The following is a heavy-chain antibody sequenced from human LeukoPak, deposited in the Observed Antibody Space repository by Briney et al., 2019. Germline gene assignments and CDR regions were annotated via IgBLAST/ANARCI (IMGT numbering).Heavy chain of an antibody. D-gene: IGHD6-19*01. J-gene: IGHJ4*02. CDR1: GDSISSDN. CDR3: ARVSGSGWEYYVDY. Sequence: SETLSLTCTVSGDSISSDNWSWVRQPPGKGLEWIGYIYYSGSTSYNTSLKSRLTISVDRSKSQFSLKLSSVTAADTAVYYCARVSGSGWEYYVDYWGGGTVSPSPQ. CDR2: IYYSGST. V-gene: IGHV4-59*13.